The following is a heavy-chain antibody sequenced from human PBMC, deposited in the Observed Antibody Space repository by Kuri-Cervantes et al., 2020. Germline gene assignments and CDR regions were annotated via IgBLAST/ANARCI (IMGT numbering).Heavy chain of an antibody. CDR2: ISYDGSNK. D-gene: IGHD6-6*01. J-gene: IGHJ6*02. CDR3: ARAQSSPFRLVAVTYYGMDV. Sequence: GESLKISCAASGFTFSSYGMHWVRQAPGKGLEWVAVISYDGSNKYYADSVKGRFTISRDNSKNTLYLQMNSLRAEDTAVYYCARAQSSPFRLVAVTYYGMDVWGQGTTVTVSS. V-gene: IGHV3-30*03. CDR1: GFTFSSYG.